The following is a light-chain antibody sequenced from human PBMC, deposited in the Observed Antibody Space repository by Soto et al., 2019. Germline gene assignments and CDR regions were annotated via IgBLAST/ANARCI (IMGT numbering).Light chain of an antibody. Sequence: DIVLTQTPLSSPVTLGQPASISCRSSQSLVYSDGNSYLSWLQQRPGQPLRLLIYQVSERFAGVPDIVSGSGAGTDFTLKISRVEPEDVGVYYCMQATQSRTFGQGTRLEIK. V-gene: IGKV2-24*01. CDR1: QSLVYSDGNSY. CDR2: QVS. CDR3: MQATQSRT. J-gene: IGKJ5*01.